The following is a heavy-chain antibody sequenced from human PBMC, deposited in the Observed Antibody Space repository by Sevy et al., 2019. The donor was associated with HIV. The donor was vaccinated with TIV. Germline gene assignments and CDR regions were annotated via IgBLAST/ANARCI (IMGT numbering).Heavy chain of an antibody. CDR2: IDSDGST. J-gene: IGHJ3*02. D-gene: IGHD3-22*01. V-gene: IGHV3-53*01. CDR1: GFTVSDNY. CDR3: ANHASDYDSTGYLERDAFDI. Sequence: GGSLRLSCAASGFTVSDNYMSWVHQAPGKGLEWVSVIDSDGSTYYEDSVKGRFTISRDNSKNTLYLQMNSLRAEDTDVYYCANHASDYDSTGYLERDAFDIWGQGTMVTVSS.